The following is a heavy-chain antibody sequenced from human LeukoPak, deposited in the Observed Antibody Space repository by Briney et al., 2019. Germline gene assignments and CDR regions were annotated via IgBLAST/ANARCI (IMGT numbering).Heavy chain of an antibody. CDR1: GFTFSTYA. V-gene: IGHV3-23*01. D-gene: IGHD3-22*01. CDR2: ISGSGGST. J-gene: IGHJ4*02. Sequence: GGSLRLSCAASGFTFSTYAMSWVRQAPGKGLEWVSAISGSGGSTYYADSVKGRFTISRDNSKNTLYLQMNSLRAEDTAVYYCAKYHDSSGYYYSDYFDYWGQGTLVTVSS. CDR3: AKYHDSSGYYYSDYFDY.